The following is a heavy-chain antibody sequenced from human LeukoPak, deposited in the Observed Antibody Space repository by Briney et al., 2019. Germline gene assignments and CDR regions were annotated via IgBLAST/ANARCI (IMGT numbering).Heavy chain of an antibody. Sequence: SETLSLTCTVSGGSISSYCWSWIRQPPGKGLEWIGYIYYSGTTNYNPSLKSRVTISVDTSKNQFSLKLSSVTAADTAIYYCASSFSYGTFDYWGQGTLVTVSS. CDR1: GGSISSYC. D-gene: IGHD3-16*01. CDR3: ASSFSYGTFDY. J-gene: IGHJ4*02. CDR2: IYYSGTT. V-gene: IGHV4-59*01.